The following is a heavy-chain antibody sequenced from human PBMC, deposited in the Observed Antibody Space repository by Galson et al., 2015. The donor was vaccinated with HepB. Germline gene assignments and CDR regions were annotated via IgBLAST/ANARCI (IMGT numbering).Heavy chain of an antibody. CDR2: ISDSGGTT. J-gene: IGHJ5*02. CDR1: GFNFSSYA. V-gene: IGHV3-23*01. Sequence: SLRLSCAASGFNFSSYALSWVRQAPGKGLEWVSTISDSGGTTYNADSVKGRFTISRDNAKNTLYLQMNSLRVEDTAVYYCAKVGGLEPWGQGTLVTVSS. CDR3: AKVGGLEP.